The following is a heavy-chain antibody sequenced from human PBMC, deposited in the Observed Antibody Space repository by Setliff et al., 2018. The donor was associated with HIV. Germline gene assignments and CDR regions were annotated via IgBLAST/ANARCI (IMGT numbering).Heavy chain of an antibody. D-gene: IGHD3-9*01. V-gene: IGHV4-4*07. Sequence: SETLSLTCTVSGGSISSYYWSWIRQPAGKGLEWIGRIYTSGSTNYNPSLKSRVTMSVDTSKNQFSLKLSSVTAADPAVYYCARETRGYYDILTGLYYFDYWGQGTLVTVSS. CDR1: GGSISSYY. J-gene: IGHJ4*02. CDR2: IYTSGST. CDR3: ARETRGYYDILTGLYYFDY.